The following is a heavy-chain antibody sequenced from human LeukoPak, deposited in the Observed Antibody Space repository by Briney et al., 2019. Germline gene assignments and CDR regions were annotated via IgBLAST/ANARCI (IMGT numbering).Heavy chain of an antibody. Sequence: GASLRLSCAASGFSLSTYGVSWVRQPPGKGLEWVSGITGTGGSTYYADSVKGRFTVSRDTSKNTLYLQMNSLRAEDTAIYYCAKDHGTAVAGFYYWGQGTLVTVSS. D-gene: IGHD6-19*01. CDR3: AKDHGTAVAGFYY. V-gene: IGHV3-23*01. CDR1: GFSLSTYG. J-gene: IGHJ4*02. CDR2: ITGTGGST.